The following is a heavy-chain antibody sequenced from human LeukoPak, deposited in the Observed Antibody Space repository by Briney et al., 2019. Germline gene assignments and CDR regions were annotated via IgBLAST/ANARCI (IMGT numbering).Heavy chain of an antibody. CDR2: INSDGSST. J-gene: IGHJ5*02. CDR3: AREHSINWFDP. CDR1: GFTFSSYW. V-gene: IGHV3-74*01. Sequence: GGSLTLSCTASGFTFSSYWMHWVRQAPAKGLVWVSRINSDGSSTSYADSVKARFTISRDNAKNTLYLQMNSLRAEDTAVYYCAREHSINWFDPWGQGTLVTVSS.